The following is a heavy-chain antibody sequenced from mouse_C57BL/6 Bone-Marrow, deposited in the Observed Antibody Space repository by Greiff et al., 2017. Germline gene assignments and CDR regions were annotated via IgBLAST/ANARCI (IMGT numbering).Heavy chain of an antibody. V-gene: IGHV3-6*01. J-gene: IGHJ4*01. CDR2: ISYDGSN. Sequence: EVKLEESGPGLVKPSQSLSLTCSVTGYSITSGYYWNWIRQFPGNKLEWMGYISYDGSNNYNPSLKNRISITRDTSKNQFFLKLNSVTTEDTATYYCARDRGYYYYAMDYWGQGTSVTVSS. CDR1: GYSITSGYY. D-gene: IGHD1-1*01. CDR3: ARDRGYYYYAMDY.